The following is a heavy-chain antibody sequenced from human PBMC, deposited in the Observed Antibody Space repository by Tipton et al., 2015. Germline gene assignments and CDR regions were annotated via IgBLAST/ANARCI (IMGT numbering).Heavy chain of an antibody. Sequence: TLSLTCDVSGYSISSGYYWGWIRQPPGKGLEWIGSIFHRGDTYYNPSLKSRVTMSRDTSKNQFSLKLTSVTAADTAVYYCARARGRHGGLFDSWGQGTLVTVSS. J-gene: IGHJ4*02. CDR2: IFHRGDT. CDR3: ARARGRHGGLFDS. D-gene: IGHD4-23*01. V-gene: IGHV4-38-2*01. CDR1: GYSISSGYY.